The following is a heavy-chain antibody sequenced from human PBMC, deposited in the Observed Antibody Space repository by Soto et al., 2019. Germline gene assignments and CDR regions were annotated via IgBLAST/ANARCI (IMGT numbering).Heavy chain of an antibody. Sequence: ASVKVSCKASGYTFTGYYMHWVLQAPGQGLEWMGWINPNSGGTNYAQKFQGRVTMTRDTSISTAYMELSRLRSDDTAVYYCARLTGIAAAGWFDPWGQGTLVTVSS. J-gene: IGHJ5*02. CDR2: INPNSGGT. V-gene: IGHV1-2*02. CDR3: ARLTGIAAAGWFDP. CDR1: GYTFTGYY. D-gene: IGHD6-13*01.